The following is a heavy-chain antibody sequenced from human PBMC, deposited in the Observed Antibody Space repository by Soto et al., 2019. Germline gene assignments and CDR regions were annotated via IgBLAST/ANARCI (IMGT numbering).Heavy chain of an antibody. CDR2: IYHSGST. Sequence: XLSLTCAVSGGSLSIGGCSWSCILQPPGKGLEWIGYIYHSGSTYYNPSLKSRVTISVDRSKNQFSLKLSSVTAADTAVYYCARGEVYYYYGMDVWGQGTTVIVSS. CDR3: ARGEVYYYYGMDV. J-gene: IGHJ6*02. V-gene: IGHV4-30-2*01. CDR1: GGSLSIGGCS.